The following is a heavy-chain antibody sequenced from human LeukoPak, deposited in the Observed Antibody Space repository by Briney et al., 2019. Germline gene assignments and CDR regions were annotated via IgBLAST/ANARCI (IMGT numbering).Heavy chain of an antibody. J-gene: IGHJ4*02. V-gene: IGHV3-30-3*01. D-gene: IGHD5-24*01. CDR3: ARVEMATTSFDY. CDR1: GFTFSSYA. CDR2: ISYDGSNK. Sequence: SLRLSCAASGFTFSSYAMHWVRQAPGKGLEWVAVISYDGSNKYYADSVKGRFTISRDNSKNTLYLQMNSLRAEDTAVYYCARVEMATTSFDYWGQGTLVTVSS.